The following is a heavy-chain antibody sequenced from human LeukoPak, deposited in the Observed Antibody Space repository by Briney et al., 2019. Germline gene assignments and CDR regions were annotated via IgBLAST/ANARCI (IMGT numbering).Heavy chain of an antibody. Sequence: ASVKVSCKASGGTFSSYAISWVRQAPGQGLEWMGGIIPIFGTANYAQKFQGRVTITADESTSTAYMELSSLRSEDTAVYYCARDSSGYYSSFDYWGQGTLVTVSS. CDR2: IIPIFGTA. CDR1: GGTFSSYA. V-gene: IGHV1-69*13. J-gene: IGHJ4*02. CDR3: ARDSSGYYSSFDY. D-gene: IGHD3-22*01.